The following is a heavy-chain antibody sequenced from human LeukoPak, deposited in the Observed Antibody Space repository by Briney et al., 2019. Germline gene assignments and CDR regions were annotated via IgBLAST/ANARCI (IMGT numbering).Heavy chain of an antibody. CDR1: GFTFSSYS. J-gene: IGHJ4*02. Sequence: GGSLRLSCAASGFTFSSYSMNWVRQAPGKGLEWVSAISGSGVSTYYADSVKGRFTVSRDNSKNTLYLQMSSLRAEDTAVYYCAKDERNWNYNLASQSYDWGQGTLVTVSS. CDR2: ISGSGVST. CDR3: AKDERNWNYNLASQSYD. D-gene: IGHD1-7*01. V-gene: IGHV3-23*01.